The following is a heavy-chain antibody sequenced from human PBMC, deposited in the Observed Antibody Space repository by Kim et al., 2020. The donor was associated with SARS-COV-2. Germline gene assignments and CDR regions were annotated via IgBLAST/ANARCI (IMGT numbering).Heavy chain of an antibody. CDR1: GGSISSSSYY. CDR2: IYYSGST. D-gene: IGHD1-26*01. Sequence: SETLSLTCTVSGGSISSSSYYWGWIRQPPGKGLEWIGTIYYSGSTYYNASLKSRVTISVDTSKNQFSLKLNFVTAADTAVYHCVSHKGELLEAFDIWGQGTMVTVAS. V-gene: IGHV4-39*01. CDR3: VSHKGELLEAFDI. J-gene: IGHJ3*02.